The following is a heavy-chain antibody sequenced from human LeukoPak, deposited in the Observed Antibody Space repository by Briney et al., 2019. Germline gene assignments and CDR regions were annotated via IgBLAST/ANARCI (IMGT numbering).Heavy chain of an antibody. J-gene: IGHJ4*02. Sequence: PGGSLRLSCAASGFTFSQAWMSWVRQAPGRGLEWVGRIKSETYGGTTDYAAPVSGRFTISRDDSKNTLYLQMNGLKAEDTAVYYCTTDYYDSVGYSSYYWGQGTLVTVS. CDR2: IKSETYGGTT. CDR1: GFTFSQAW. CDR3: TTDYYDSVGYSSYY. D-gene: IGHD3-22*01. V-gene: IGHV3-15*01.